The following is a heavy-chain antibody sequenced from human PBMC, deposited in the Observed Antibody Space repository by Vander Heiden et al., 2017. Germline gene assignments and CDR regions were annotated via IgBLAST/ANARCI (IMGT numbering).Heavy chain of an antibody. Sequence: QVQLVESGGGVVQPGRSRRLSCAASGFTFSSYGMHWVRQAPGKGLEWVAVIWYDGSNKYYADSVKGRFTISRDNSKNTLYLQMNSLRAEDTAVYYCARESSSGWLILDYWGQGTLVTVSS. D-gene: IGHD6-19*01. J-gene: IGHJ4*02. CDR3: ARESSSGWLILDY. CDR2: IWYDGSNK. V-gene: IGHV3-33*01. CDR1: GFTFSSYG.